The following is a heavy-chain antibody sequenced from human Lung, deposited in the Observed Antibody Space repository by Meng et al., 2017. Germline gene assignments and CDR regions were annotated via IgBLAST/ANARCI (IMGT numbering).Heavy chain of an antibody. J-gene: IGHJ4*02. CDR3: ARGNWYYFDY. CDR2: RNPNTGGT. V-gene: IGHV1-2*02. CDR1: GSTFSVYY. Sequence: LVQSGAGLKKPGDSVKLSCTISGSTFSVYYMHWVLHSPRQELEWMGGRNPNTGGTDYAQKFQSRVTMTRDTSNSTSYMELRCLRSDDTAVYYCARGNWYYFDYWGQGTLVTVSS. D-gene: IGHD1-1*01.